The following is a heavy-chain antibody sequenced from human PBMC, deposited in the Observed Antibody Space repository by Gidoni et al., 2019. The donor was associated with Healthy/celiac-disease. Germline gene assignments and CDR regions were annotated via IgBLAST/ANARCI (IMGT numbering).Heavy chain of an antibody. V-gene: IGHV2-26*01. Sequence: QVTLKESGPVLVKPTETLTLTCTVSGFSLSNARMGVSWIRQPPGKALEWLAHIFANDEKSYSTSLKSRLTISKDTSKSQVVLTMTNMDPVDTATYYCARIRGCSSTSCYRDLPDYWGQGTLVTVSS. D-gene: IGHD2-2*02. CDR1: GFSLSNARMG. J-gene: IGHJ4*02. CDR3: ARIRGCSSTSCYRDLPDY. CDR2: IFANDEK.